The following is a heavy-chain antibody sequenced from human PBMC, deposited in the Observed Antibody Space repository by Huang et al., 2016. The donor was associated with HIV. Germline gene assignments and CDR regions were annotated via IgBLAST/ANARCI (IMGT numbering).Heavy chain of an antibody. CDR1: GGTFRRYG. Sequence: QVQLVQSGAAVKRPGSSVKVSCKASGGTFRRYGISWVRQAPGQGLEWMGGIIPTFEATNYAQKFQGRVTISADESTTTAYMELSSLRSEDTAIYYCARENIAPYYCDYWGQGTLVTVAS. V-gene: IGHV1-69*13. J-gene: IGHJ4*02. CDR2: IIPTFEAT. D-gene: IGHD2-21*01. CDR3: ARENIAPYYCDY.